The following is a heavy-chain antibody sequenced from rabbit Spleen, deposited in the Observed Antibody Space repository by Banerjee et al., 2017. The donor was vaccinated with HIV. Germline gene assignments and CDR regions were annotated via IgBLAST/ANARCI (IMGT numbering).Heavy chain of an antibody. J-gene: IGHJ4*01. CDR2: IDPVFGST. CDR1: GFDFSNYG. V-gene: IGHV1S47*01. CDR3: VRDKASVSGDYGPYYFNL. Sequence: QEQLVESGGGLVQPGGSLKLSCKASGFDFSNYGMSWVRQAPGKGLEWIGYIDPVFGSTYYASWVIGRFTISSHNAQNTLYLQLNSLTAADTATYFCVRDKASVSGDYGPYYFNLWGQGTLVTVS. D-gene: IGHD1-1*01.